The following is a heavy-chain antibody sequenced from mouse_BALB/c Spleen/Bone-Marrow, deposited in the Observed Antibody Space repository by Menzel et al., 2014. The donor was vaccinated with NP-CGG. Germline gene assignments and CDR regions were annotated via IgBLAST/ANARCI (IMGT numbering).Heavy chain of an antibody. CDR3: ARILLLQRAMYY. Sequence: VKLVESGPGLVQPSQSLSITCTVSGFSLTSYGVHWVRQSPGKGLEWLGVIWSGGSTDYNAAFISRLSISKDNSKSQVFFKKNSLQANDTAIYYCARILLLQRAMYYWGLGTSVTVSS. CDR1: GFSLTSYG. V-gene: IGHV2-2*02. D-gene: IGHD6-1*01. CDR2: IWSGGST. J-gene: IGHJ4*01.